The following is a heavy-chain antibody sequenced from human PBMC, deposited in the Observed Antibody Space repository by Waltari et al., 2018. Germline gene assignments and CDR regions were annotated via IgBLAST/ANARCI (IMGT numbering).Heavy chain of an antibody. CDR1: GYTFTAYF. Sequence: QVQLAQSGAEVKKPGASVKVSCKASGYTFTAYFIHWVRQAPEQGLEWMGGSDPYRGGTDLAQKFQGRVTMTRDTAIDTVYMRLSRLSFADTAVYYCARALVQGVIVYLGDFWGQGTLVTVSS. V-gene: IGHV1-2*02. J-gene: IGHJ4*02. CDR2: SDPYRGGT. D-gene: IGHD3-10*01. CDR3: ARALVQGVIVYLGDF.